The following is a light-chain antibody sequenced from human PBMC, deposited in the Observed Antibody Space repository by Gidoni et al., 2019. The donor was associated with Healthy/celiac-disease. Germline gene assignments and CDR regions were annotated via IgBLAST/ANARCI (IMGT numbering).Light chain of an antibody. V-gene: IGLV3-19*01. Sequence: SSELTQDPAVSVSLGQTVRRTCQGDSLRSYYASWYQQKRGQAPVLVIYGKNNRPPGIPDRFSGSSSGNTASLTITGAQAEDEADYYCNSRDSSGNHWVFGGGTKLTVL. CDR3: NSRDSSGNHWV. J-gene: IGLJ3*02. CDR2: GKN. CDR1: SLRSYY.